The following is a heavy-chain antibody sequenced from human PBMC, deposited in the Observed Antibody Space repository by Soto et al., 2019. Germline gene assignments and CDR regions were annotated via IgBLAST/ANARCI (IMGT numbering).Heavy chain of an antibody. CDR3: SRDMHAGFTHNLDP. Sequence: SEALSLTWFVPGVSVTPHHWGWIRQFPGQGLEWIAYTSYTGNTNSHPSLQSRVTISLDTSKNQLSLKLTYMTAADTAVYYCSRDMHAGFTHNLDPRGQGTLVTVSS. CDR1: GVSVTPHH. J-gene: IGHJ5*02. CDR2: TSYTGNT. D-gene: IGHD1-1*01. V-gene: IGHV4-59*02.